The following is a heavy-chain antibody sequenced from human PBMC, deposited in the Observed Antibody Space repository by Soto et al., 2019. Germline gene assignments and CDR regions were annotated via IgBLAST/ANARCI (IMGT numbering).Heavy chain of an antibody. CDR1: GYTFTSYY. Sequence: ASVKVSCKASGYTFTSYYMHWVRQAPGQGLEWMGIINPSGGSTSYARKFQGRVTMTRDTSTSTVYMELSSLRSEDTAVYYCARWFGECWFDPWGQGTLVTVSS. J-gene: IGHJ5*02. CDR2: INPSGGST. CDR3: ARWFGECWFDP. V-gene: IGHV1-46*03. D-gene: IGHD3-10*01.